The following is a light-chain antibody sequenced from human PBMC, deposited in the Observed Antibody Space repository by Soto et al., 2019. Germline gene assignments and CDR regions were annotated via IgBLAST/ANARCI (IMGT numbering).Light chain of an antibody. V-gene: IGLV3-1*01. Sequence: SYELTQPPSVSVSPGQTASINCSGDNLGDKYTCWYQQKPGQSPVLVIYLDTKLHSGFPERFSASNSGNTATLTISVTQAMDEADYYWQAWERSTASVLGGRGKRTVL. CDR3: QAWERSTASV. J-gene: IGLJ3*02. CDR2: LDT. CDR1: NLGDKY.